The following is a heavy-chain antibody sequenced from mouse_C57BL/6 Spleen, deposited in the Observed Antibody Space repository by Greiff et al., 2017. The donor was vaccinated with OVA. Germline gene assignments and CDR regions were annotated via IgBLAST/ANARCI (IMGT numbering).Heavy chain of an antibody. CDR3: KRDRANFFAY. D-gene: IGHD4-1*01. V-gene: IGHV5-9-1*02. CDR2: LSSGGDYI. CDR1: GFTFSSYA. J-gene: IGHJ3*01. Sequence: EVKLVESGEGLVKPGGSLKLSCAASGFTFSSYAMSWVRQTPEKRLEWVAYLSSGGDYIYYADTVKGRFTISRDNARNTLYLQMSSLKSEDTAMYYCKRDRANFFAYWGQGTLVTVSA.